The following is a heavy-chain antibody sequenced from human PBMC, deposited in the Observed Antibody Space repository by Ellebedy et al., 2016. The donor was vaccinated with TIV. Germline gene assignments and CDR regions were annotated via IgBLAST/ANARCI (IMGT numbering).Heavy chain of an antibody. Sequence: GGSLRLSXAASGFIFDDYDMNWVRQAPGKGLEWVSIIYSGGSTYYADSVKGRFSISRDNSKNTLYLQINTRRAEDTAVYYCARVGKRGYYYMDVWGKGTTVTVSS. D-gene: IGHD3-10*01. CDR1: GFIFDDYD. CDR2: IYSGGST. J-gene: IGHJ6*03. V-gene: IGHV3-53*01. CDR3: ARVGKRGYYYMDV.